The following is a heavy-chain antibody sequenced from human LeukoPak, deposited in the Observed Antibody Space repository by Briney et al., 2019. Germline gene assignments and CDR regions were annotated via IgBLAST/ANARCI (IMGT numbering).Heavy chain of an antibody. CDR1: GFTFSSYG. CDR3: AKISRYCSSTSCYTYYYYYGMDV. CDR2: ISYDGSNK. J-gene: IGHJ6*02. V-gene: IGHV3-30*18. D-gene: IGHD2-2*02. Sequence: GGSLRLSRAASGFTFSSYGMHWVRQAPGKGLEWVAVISYDGSNKYYADSVKGRFTISRDNSKNTLYLQMNSLRAEDTAVYYCAKISRYCSSTSCYTYYYYYGMDVWGQGTTVTVSS.